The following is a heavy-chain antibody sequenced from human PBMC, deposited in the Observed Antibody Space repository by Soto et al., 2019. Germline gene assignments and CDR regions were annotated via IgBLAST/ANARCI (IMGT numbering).Heavy chain of an antibody. Sequence: ASVKVSCKASGYIFTSYYIHWVRQAPGQGLKWMGWISAYNGNTNYAQKLQGRVTMTTDTSTSTAYMELRSLTSDDTAVYYCAREEGPYYYGSGSLVYWGQGTLVTVSS. CDR2: ISAYNGNT. V-gene: IGHV1-18*04. J-gene: IGHJ4*02. CDR3: AREEGPYYYGSGSLVY. CDR1: GYIFTSYY. D-gene: IGHD3-10*01.